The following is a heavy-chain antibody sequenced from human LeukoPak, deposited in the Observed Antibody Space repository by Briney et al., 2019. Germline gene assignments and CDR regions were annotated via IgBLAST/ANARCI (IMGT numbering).Heavy chain of an antibody. Sequence: GGSLRLSCAASGFTFSSYEMNWVRQAPGKGLEWVSYISSSGSTMYYADSVKGRFTISRDNARKSLYLQMTSLRAEDTAVYYCARATYSISWALFDPWGQGTRVTVSS. J-gene: IGHJ5*02. CDR3: ARATYSISWALFDP. CDR2: ISSSGSTM. CDR1: GFTFSSYE. D-gene: IGHD5-18*01. V-gene: IGHV3-48*03.